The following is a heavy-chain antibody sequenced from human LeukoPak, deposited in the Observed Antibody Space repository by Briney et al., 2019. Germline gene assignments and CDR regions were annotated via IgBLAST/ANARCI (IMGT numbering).Heavy chain of an antibody. CDR1: GGSISSYY. V-gene: IGHV4-59*01. J-gene: IGHJ4*02. CDR3: ARIFYYYDSSGGVSHFDY. Sequence: SETLSLTCTVSGGSISSYYWSWIRQPPGKGLEWIGYIYYSGSTNYNPSLKSRVTISVDTSKNQFSLKLSSVTAADTAVYYCARIFYYYDSSGGVSHFDYWGQGTLVTVSS. CDR2: IYYSGST. D-gene: IGHD3-22*01.